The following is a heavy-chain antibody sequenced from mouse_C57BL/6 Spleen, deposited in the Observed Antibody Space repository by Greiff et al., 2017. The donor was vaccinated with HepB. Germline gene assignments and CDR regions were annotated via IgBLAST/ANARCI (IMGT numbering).Heavy chain of an antibody. V-gene: IGHV1-55*01. CDR3: ARLITTVDFFDY. CDR2: IYPGSGST. J-gene: IGHJ2*01. Sequence: VQLQQPGAELVKPGASVKMSCKASGYTFTSYWITWVKQRPGQGLEWIGEIYPGSGSTNYNEKFKSKATLTVDTSSSTAYMQLSSLTSEDSAVYYCARLITTVDFFDYWGQGTTLTVSS. CDR1: GYTFTSYW. D-gene: IGHD1-1*01.